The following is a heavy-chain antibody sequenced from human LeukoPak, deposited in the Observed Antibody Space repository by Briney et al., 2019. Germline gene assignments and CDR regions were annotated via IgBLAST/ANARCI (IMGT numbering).Heavy chain of an antibody. CDR2: IKQDGNEK. Sequence: GGSLRLSCAASGFTFSGHWMSWVRQAPGKWLEWVADIKQDGNEKYSVDSVKGRFTISRDNPKNSLYLQMNSLRVDDTAVYYCAREGGEYLSRPFDHWGQGTLVTVSS. CDR1: GFTFSGHW. D-gene: IGHD2-2*01. CDR3: AREGGEYLSRPFDH. V-gene: IGHV3-7*01. J-gene: IGHJ4*02.